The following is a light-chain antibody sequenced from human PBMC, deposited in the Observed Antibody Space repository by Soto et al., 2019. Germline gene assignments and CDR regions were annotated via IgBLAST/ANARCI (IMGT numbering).Light chain of an antibody. Sequence: EIVLTQSPGTLSLSPGERATLSCRASQSASSSYLAWYQQKPGQAPRLLIYGASSRATGIPDRFSGRGSGTDFTLTISRLEPEDFAVYYCQQYGSSPTWTFGQGTKVDIK. CDR3: QQYGSSPTWT. CDR2: GAS. CDR1: QSASSSY. J-gene: IGKJ1*01. V-gene: IGKV3-20*01.